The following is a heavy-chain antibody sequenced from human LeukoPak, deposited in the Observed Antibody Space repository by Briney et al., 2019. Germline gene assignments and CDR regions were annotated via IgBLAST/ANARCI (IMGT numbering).Heavy chain of an antibody. CDR3: ARDQRVAVAGDFDY. CDR2: INPNSGGT. V-gene: IGHV1-2*02. D-gene: IGHD6-19*01. J-gene: IGHJ4*02. CDR1: GYTFTGYY. Sequence: ASVKVSCKASGYTFTGYYMHWVRQAPGQGLEWMGWINPNSGGTNYAQKFQGRVTMTRDTSISTAYMELSRLRSDDTAVYYCARDQRVAVAGDFDYWGQGTLVTVSS.